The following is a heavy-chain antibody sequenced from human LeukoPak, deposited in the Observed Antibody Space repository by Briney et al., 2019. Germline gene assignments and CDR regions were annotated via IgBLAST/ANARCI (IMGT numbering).Heavy chain of an antibody. CDR3: ARQLIQPRAFDS. Sequence: SETLSLTCNVSGDSINSPHYYWAWIRQPPGKGLEWIGSIYYSGGAYSHPSLKSRATIFVDTSNNHFSLKLRSVTAADTAVYYCARQLIQPRAFDSWGRGTLVTVSS. CDR2: IYYSGGA. CDR1: GDSINSPHYY. J-gene: IGHJ4*02. D-gene: IGHD3-16*01. V-gene: IGHV4-39*01.